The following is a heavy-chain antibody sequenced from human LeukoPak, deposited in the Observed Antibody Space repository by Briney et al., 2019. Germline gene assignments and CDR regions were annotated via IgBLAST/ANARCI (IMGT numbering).Heavy chain of an antibody. CDR1: GGSISSYY. J-gene: IGHJ3*02. D-gene: IGHD3-10*01. CDR2: IYYSGGT. V-gene: IGHV4-59*08. Sequence: KSSETLSLTCTVSGGSISSYYWSWIRQPPGKGLEWIGYIYYSGGTNYNPSLKSRVTISVDTSKNQFSLKLSSVTAADTAVYYCARTTLWFGELLSDAFDIWGQGTMVTVSS. CDR3: ARTTLWFGELLSDAFDI.